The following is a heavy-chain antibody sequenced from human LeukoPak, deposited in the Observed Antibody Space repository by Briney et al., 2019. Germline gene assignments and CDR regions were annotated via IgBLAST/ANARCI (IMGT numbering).Heavy chain of an antibody. Sequence: GGSLKLSCAASGFTFSGSAVHWVRQASGKGLEWLGRIESKATNYATVYSASVEGRFTISRDDSKNTAFLQMNSLKTEDTAMYYCTRHLDGISAYDYWGQGSLVTVSS. CDR3: TRHLDGISAYDY. CDR1: GFTFSGSA. V-gene: IGHV3-73*01. D-gene: IGHD6-13*01. CDR2: IESKATNYAT. J-gene: IGHJ4*02.